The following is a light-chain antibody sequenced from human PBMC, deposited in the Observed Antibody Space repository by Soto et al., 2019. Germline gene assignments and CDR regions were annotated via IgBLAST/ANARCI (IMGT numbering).Light chain of an antibody. V-gene: IGKV1-12*01. Sequence: DIQMTQSPSSVSASVGDRVTITCRAHQRISKWLAWYQQKPGKAPKLLIYAASDLQSGVQSRFSGSGSGTEFTLTISSLQPEDVATYYCQQGNSLPLTFGAGTKVEIK. CDR3: QQGNSLPLT. J-gene: IGKJ4*01. CDR1: QRISKW. CDR2: AAS.